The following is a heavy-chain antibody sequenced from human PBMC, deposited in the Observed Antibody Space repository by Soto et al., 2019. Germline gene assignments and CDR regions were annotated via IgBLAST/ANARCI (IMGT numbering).Heavy chain of an antibody. J-gene: IGHJ5*02. V-gene: IGHV3-23*01. D-gene: IGHD1-26*01. CDR3: AKDGWELLRGFDP. Sequence: EVQLLESGGGLVQPGGSLRLSCAASGFTFRTYATTWVRQAPGKGLEWVSTISGSGGSTYYADSVKGRFTISRDNSKNTLYLQMNSLRAEDTAVYYCAKDGWELLRGFDPWGQGTLVTVSS. CDR2: ISGSGGST. CDR1: GFTFRTYA.